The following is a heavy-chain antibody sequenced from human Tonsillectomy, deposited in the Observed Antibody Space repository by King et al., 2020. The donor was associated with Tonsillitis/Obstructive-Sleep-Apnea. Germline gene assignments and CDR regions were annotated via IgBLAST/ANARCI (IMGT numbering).Heavy chain of an antibody. V-gene: IGHV3-43*01. CDR2: ISWDGGST. J-gene: IGHJ6*03. CDR3: AKADYYNYYMDV. Sequence: VQLVESGGVVVQPGGSLRLSCAASGFTFDDYTMHWVRQAPGKGLEWVSLISWDGGSTYYADSVKGRFTISRDNSKNSLYLQMNSLRTEDTALYYCAKADYYNYYMDVWGKGTTVTVS. CDR1: GFTFDDYT.